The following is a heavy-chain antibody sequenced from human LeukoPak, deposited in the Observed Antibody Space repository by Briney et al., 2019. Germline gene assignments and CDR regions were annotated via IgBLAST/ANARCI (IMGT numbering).Heavy chain of an antibody. D-gene: IGHD2-21*02. Sequence: GESLKISCKGSGYSFTSYWIGWVRQMPGKGLEWMGIIYPGDSDTRYSPSFQGQVTISADKSISTAYLQWSSLKASDTAMYYCARHRADCGGDCYPLELDYWGQGTLVTVSS. CDR2: IYPGDSDT. CDR3: ARHRADCGGDCYPLELDY. CDR1: GYSFTSYW. J-gene: IGHJ4*02. V-gene: IGHV5-51*01.